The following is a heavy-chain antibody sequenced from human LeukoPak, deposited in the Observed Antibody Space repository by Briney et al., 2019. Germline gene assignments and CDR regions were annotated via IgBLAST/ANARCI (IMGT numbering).Heavy chain of an antibody. CDR3: AKDINPQLELRSGWYFDL. V-gene: IGHV3-9*01. D-gene: IGHD1-7*01. CDR2: ISWDGGSI. Sequence: GRSLRLSCAASGFTFDDYAMHWVRQAPGKGLEWVSGISWDGGSIGYADSVKGRFTISRDNAKNSLYLQMNSLRAEDTALYYCAKDINPQLELRSGWYFDLWGRGTLVTVSS. CDR1: GFTFDDYA. J-gene: IGHJ2*01.